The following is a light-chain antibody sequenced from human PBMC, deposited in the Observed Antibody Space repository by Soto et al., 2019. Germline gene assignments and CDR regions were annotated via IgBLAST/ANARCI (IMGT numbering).Light chain of an antibody. CDR1: QSVPRTY. CDR2: AAS. Sequence: EIVLTQSPGTLSLSPGERATLSCRASQSVPRTYIAWYHQKPGRAPRLLIYAASSRATGIPDRFSGSGSGTDFTLTISRLEPEDFAVYYCQQYGSLPGTFGQGTKLEIK. V-gene: IGKV3-20*01. CDR3: QQYGSLPGT. J-gene: IGKJ2*01.